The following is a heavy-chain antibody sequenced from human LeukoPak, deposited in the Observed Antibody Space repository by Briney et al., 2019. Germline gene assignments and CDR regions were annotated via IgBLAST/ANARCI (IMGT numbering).Heavy chain of an antibody. CDR3: ARDNSYSNDY. D-gene: IGHD5-18*01. V-gene: IGHV4-59*01. J-gene: IGHJ4*02. Sequence: SETLSLTCSVSGGSISSYYWSWIRQSPGKGLEWIGYISYSGSTNYNPSLKSRVTISVDTSKNQFSLKLSSVTAADTAVYYCARDNSYSNDYWGQGTLVTVSS. CDR2: ISYSGST. CDR1: GGSISSYY.